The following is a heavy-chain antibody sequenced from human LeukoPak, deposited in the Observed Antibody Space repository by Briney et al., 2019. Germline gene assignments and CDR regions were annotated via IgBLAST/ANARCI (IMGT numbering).Heavy chain of an antibody. J-gene: IGHJ3*02. CDR2: IFHSGNT. CDR3: ASRGSSDAFDI. V-gene: IGHV4-39*01. CDR1: GDSISSSSYY. Sequence: SETLSLTCTGSGDSISSSSYYWGWIRQPPGRGLESIGSIFHSGNTYYNPSFKSRVTISIDTSKNQFSLRLSSVTAADTAVYHCASRGSSDAFDIWGQGTMVTVSS.